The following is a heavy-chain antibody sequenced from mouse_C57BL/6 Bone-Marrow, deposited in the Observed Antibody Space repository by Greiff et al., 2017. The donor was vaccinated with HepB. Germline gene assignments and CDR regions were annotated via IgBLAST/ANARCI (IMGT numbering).Heavy chain of an antibody. J-gene: IGHJ1*03. CDR1: GYTFTSYW. CDR2: IHPNSGST. CDR3: ARYYGSSCWYCDV. Sequence: QVQLKQPGAELVKPGASVKLSCKASGYTFTSYWMHWVKQRPGQGLEWIGMIHPNSGSTNYNEKFKSKATLTVDKSSSTAYMQLSSLTSEDSAVYYCARYYGSSCWYCDVWGTGTTVTVSS. D-gene: IGHD1-1*01. V-gene: IGHV1-64*01.